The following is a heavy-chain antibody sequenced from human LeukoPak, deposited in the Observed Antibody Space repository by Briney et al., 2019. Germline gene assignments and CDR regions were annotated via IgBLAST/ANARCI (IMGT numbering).Heavy chain of an antibody. V-gene: IGHV4-4*07. CDR3: ARGGLLGGYYYYYMDG. CDR1: GASFTMYC. CDR2: IYTSGIS. Sequence: PSETLSLTWTVSGASFTMYCWSCIRQPAGKGLEWIGRIYTSGISNYNPSHKSQVTISVHKSKNQFSLKLSSVTAADTAVYYCARGGLLGGYYYYYMDGWGKGTTVTVSS. D-gene: IGHD2/OR15-2a*01. J-gene: IGHJ6*03.